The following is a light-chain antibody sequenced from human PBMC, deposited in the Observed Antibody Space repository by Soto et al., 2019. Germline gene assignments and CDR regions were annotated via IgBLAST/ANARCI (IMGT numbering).Light chain of an antibody. CDR3: QKYNNWPLT. CDR2: GAS. CDR1: QSVSSN. V-gene: IGKV3-15*01. J-gene: IGKJ4*01. Sequence: EIVMTQSPATLSVSPGERTTISCRASQSVSSNLAWYQQKPGQAPRLLIYGASTRATGIPARFSGSGSGTEFILPISSLQSEDFAVYYCQKYNNWPLTFGGGTKVEIK.